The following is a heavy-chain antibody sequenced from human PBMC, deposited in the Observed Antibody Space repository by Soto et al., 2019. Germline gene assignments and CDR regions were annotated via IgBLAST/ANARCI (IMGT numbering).Heavy chain of an antibody. J-gene: IGHJ4*02. CDR3: ARPLVRGHSGYESSGFDY. CDR1: GYTFTDYA. CDR2: INPGNGNT. V-gene: IGHV1-3*01. Sequence: ASVKVSCKASGYTFTDYAVQWVRQAPGQRLEWMGWINPGNGNTRYSQNFQHRVTITRDTSASTAYMELSSLRSEDTAVYYCARPLVRGHSGYESSGFDYWGQGTRVTVSS. D-gene: IGHD5-12*01.